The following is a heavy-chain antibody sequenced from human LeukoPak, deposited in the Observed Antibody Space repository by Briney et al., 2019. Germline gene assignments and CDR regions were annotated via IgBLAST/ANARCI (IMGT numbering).Heavy chain of an antibody. V-gene: IGHV3-9*01. CDR3: ARATPRNKDAFDI. CDR1: GFTFDDYA. J-gene: IGHJ3*02. D-gene: IGHD1/OR15-1a*01. Sequence: PGRSLRLSCAASGFTFDDYAMHWVRQAPGKGLEGVSGISWNSGSIGYADSVKGRFTISRDNAKNSLYLQMNSLRAEDTAVYYCARATPRNKDAFDIWGQGTMVTVSS. CDR2: ISWNSGSI.